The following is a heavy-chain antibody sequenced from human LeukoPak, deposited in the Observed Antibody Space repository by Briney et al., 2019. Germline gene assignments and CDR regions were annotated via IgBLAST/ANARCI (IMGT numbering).Heavy chain of an antibody. Sequence: SVTVSCKASGGTFSSYAISWVRQAPGQGLEWMGGIIPIFGTANYAQKFQGRVTITADESTSTAYMELSGLRSEDTAVYYCARGPYSSSWYFDYWGQGTLVTVSS. CDR1: GGTFSSYA. CDR3: ARGPYSSSWYFDY. CDR2: IIPIFGTA. V-gene: IGHV1-69*13. D-gene: IGHD6-13*01. J-gene: IGHJ4*02.